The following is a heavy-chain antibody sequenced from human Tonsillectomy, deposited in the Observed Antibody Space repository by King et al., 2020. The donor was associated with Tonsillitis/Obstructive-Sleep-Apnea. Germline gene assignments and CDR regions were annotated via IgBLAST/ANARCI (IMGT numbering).Heavy chain of an antibody. V-gene: IGHV4-34*01. CDR1: DGSFSGYS. CDR3: ARGRQLAVNFYNYLDV. D-gene: IGHD6-6*01. Sequence: VQLQQWGAGLLKPSETLSLTCVVYDGSFSGYSWSWIRQPPGKGLEWIGEIDHRRSTYYSPSLRSRLTMSVDTSKNQFSLKLNSVTAADTAVYYCARGRQLAVNFYNYLDVWGKGTTVIVSS. J-gene: IGHJ6*03. CDR2: IDHRRST.